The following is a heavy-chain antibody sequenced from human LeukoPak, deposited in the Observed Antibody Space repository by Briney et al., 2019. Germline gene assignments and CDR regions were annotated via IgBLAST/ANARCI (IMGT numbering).Heavy chain of an antibody. J-gene: IGHJ4*02. Sequence: GGSLRLSCAASGFTFSAYEMNWVRQAPGKGLEPVSYISGSGNSISYADSVRGRFTISRDNAKNSLFLQMNSLRVEDTAVYYCVRDGRGYCGSTSCRPFDSWGRGTQDTVSS. D-gene: IGHD2-2*01. CDR2: ISGSGNSI. CDR1: GFTFSAYE. CDR3: VRDGRGYCGSTSCRPFDS. V-gene: IGHV3-48*03.